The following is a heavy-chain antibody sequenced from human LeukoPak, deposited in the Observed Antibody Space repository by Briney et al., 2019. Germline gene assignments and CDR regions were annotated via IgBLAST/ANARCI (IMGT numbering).Heavy chain of an antibody. J-gene: IGHJ4*02. V-gene: IGHV3-48*04. D-gene: IGHD6-19*01. CDR3: VPLAVAGTYY. CDR2: ISSSSSTI. CDR1: GFTFSSYS. Sequence: PGGSLRLSCAASGFTFSSYSMNWVRQAPGKGLEWVSYISSSSSTIYYADSVKGRFTISRDYAKNSLYLQMNSLRAEDTAVYYCVPLAVAGTYYWGQGTLVTVPS.